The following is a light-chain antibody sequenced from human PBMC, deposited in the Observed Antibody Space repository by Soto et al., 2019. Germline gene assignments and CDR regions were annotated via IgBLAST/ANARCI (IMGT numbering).Light chain of an antibody. CDR1: QDINSW. CDR2: KAS. J-gene: IGKJ4*01. CDR3: QQGKSFPLT. Sequence: DIQMTQSPSSVSASVGDRVTLTCRASQDINSWLAWYQQKPGLAPKLLIYKASSLQGGVPSRFSGSRSGTDFTLTISSLQPEDFATYFCQQGKSFPLTVGGGNKVDIK. V-gene: IGKV1-12*01.